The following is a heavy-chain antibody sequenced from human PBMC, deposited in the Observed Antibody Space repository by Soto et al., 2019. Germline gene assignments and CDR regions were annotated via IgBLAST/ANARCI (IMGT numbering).Heavy chain of an antibody. CDR3: AKEDYDSSGLADY. CDR2: ISYDGSNK. V-gene: IGHV3-30*18. Sequence: QVQLVESGGGVVQPGRSLRLSCAASGFTFSSYVMHWVRQAPGKGLEWVAVISYDGSNKYYADSVKGRFTISRDNSKNTLYLQMNSLRAEDTAVYYCAKEDYDSSGLADYWGQGTLFTVSS. D-gene: IGHD3-22*01. CDR1: GFTFSSYV. J-gene: IGHJ4*02.